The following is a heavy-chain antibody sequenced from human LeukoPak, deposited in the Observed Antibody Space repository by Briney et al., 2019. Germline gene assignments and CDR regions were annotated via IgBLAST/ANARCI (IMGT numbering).Heavy chain of an antibody. CDR2: ISGSGGST. CDR3: ANDASVVGWYSSGFDY. J-gene: IGHJ4*02. Sequence: GGSLRLSCAASGFTFSSYAMSWVRQAPGKGLEWVSAISGSGGSTYYADSVKGRFTISRDNSKNTLYLQMNSLRAEDTAVYYCANDASVVGWYSSGFDYWGQGTLVTVSS. D-gene: IGHD6-19*01. V-gene: IGHV3-23*01. CDR1: GFTFSSYA.